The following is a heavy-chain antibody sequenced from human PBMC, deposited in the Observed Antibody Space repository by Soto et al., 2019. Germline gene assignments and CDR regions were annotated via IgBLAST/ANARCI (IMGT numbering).Heavy chain of an antibody. J-gene: IGHJ4*02. D-gene: IGHD1-1*01. Sequence: GGSLRLSCAASGFTFSNYAMHWVRQAPGKGLEWVALTSYDGNNEYYTDSVKGRFTISRDDSKNTLFLQMNSPRPEDTAVYYCAKDKGVFNWATSYFDYWGQGALVTVSS. CDR3: AKDKGVFNWATSYFDY. CDR2: TSYDGNNE. CDR1: GFTFSNYA. V-gene: IGHV3-30*18.